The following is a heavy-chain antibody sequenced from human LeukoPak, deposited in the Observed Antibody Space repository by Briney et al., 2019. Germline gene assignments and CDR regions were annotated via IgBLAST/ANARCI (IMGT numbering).Heavy chain of an antibody. Sequence: PSETLSLTCTVSGGSISSYHWSWIRQPPGKGLEWIGYIYYSGSTNYNPSLKSRVTISVDTSKNQFSLKLSSVTAADTAVYYCARVPSGITGTTGDYWGQGTLVTVSS. V-gene: IGHV4-59*01. CDR3: ARVPSGITGTTGDY. CDR2: IYYSGST. J-gene: IGHJ4*02. CDR1: GGSISSYH. D-gene: IGHD1-7*01.